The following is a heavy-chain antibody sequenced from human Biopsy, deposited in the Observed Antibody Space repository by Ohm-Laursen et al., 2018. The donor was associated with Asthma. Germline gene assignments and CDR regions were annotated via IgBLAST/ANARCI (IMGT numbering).Heavy chain of an antibody. V-gene: IGHV3-30-3*01. CDR2: IPYDGSSI. CDR1: RFTYE. J-gene: IGHJ4*02. D-gene: IGHD6-19*01. CDR3: AREGVAGTHIED. Sequence: SLRLSCAVSRFTYEMHWFCQAPGKGLEWVAVIPYDGSSIYYADSVKGRFTISRDNSKNTLSLQMNSLTAEDTAVYYCAREGVAGTHIEDWGQGTLVTVSS.